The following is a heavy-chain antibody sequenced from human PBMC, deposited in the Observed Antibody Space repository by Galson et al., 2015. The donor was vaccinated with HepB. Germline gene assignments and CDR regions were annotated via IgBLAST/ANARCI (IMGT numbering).Heavy chain of an antibody. CDR2: IDSDGRSS. V-gene: IGHV3-74*01. J-gene: IGHJ6*03. Sequence: SLRLSCAASGFTFKSYWMHWVRQAPGKGLVWVSRIDSDGRSSTYADSVKGRCTVSRDSAKNMLYLQMNSLRAEDTAVYYCARAGSGGWSEGASYYYYMDVWGKGTTVTVSS. CDR1: GFTFKSYW. CDR3: ARAGSGGWSEGASYYYYMDV. D-gene: IGHD6-19*01.